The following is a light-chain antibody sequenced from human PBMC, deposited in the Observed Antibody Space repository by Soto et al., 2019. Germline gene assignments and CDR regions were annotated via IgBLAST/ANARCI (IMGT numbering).Light chain of an antibody. CDR1: QRFSSKY. Sequence: DIGLTQSPGTLSLSPGERATLSCRASQRFSSKYLAWYQQKPGQPPRVLIYGTSIRATGIPERFSGGGSGTDFTRTITRLEAEDFSVYYCQQYGSSLFTFGPGTKVDF. J-gene: IGKJ3*01. CDR3: QQYGSSLFT. CDR2: GTS. V-gene: IGKV3-20*01.